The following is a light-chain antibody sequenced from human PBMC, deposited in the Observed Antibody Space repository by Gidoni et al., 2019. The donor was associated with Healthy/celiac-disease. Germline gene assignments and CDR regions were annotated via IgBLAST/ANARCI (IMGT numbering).Light chain of an antibody. CDR1: QSVLYSSNNKNY. J-gene: IGKJ4*01. Sequence: DIVMTQSPDPMAVSLGERATINCKSSQSVLYSSNNKNYLAWYQHKPGQPPKLLIYWASTRESGVPDRFSGSGSGTDFTLTISSLQAEDVAVYYCQPYYSTPLTFGGGTKVEIK. CDR3: QPYYSTPLT. V-gene: IGKV4-1*01. CDR2: WAS.